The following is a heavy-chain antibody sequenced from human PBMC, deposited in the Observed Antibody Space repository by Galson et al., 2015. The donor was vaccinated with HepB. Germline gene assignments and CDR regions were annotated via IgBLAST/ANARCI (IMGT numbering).Heavy chain of an antibody. CDR3: ARVGYSSSWYLYYYYYGMDV. Sequence: SVKVSCKASGYTFTSYAMNWVRQAPGQGLEWMGWINTNTGNPTYAQGFTGRFVFSLDTSVSTAYLQISSLKAEDTAVYYCARVGYSSSWYLYYYYYGMDVWGQGTTVTVSS. V-gene: IGHV7-4-1*02. CDR1: GYTFTSYA. D-gene: IGHD6-13*01. CDR2: INTNTGNP. J-gene: IGHJ6*02.